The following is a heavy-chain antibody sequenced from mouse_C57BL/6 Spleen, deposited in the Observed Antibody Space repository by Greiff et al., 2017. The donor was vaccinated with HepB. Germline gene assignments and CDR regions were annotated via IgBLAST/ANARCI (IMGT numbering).Heavy chain of an antibody. J-gene: IGHJ1*03. Sequence: QVQLQQSGAELVRPGTSVKLSCKASGYTFTSYWMHWVKQRPGQGLEWIGVIDPSDSYTNYNQKFKGKATLTVDTSSSTAYMQLSSLTSEDSAVYYCARSPSTGVHWYFDVWGTGTTVTVSS. CDR3: ARSPSTGVHWYFDV. CDR2: IDPSDSYT. CDR1: GYTFTSYW. V-gene: IGHV1-59*01.